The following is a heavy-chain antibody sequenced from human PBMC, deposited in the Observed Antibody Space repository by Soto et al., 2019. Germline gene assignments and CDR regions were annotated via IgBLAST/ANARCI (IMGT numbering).Heavy chain of an antibody. CDR3: ARSYDILTGYYYGMDV. V-gene: IGHV4-59*01. Sequence: SETLSLTCTVSGGSISSYYWSWIRQPPGKGLEWIGYLYYGGSTNYNPSLKSRVTVSVDTSKNQFSLKLSSVTAADTAVYYCARSYDILTGYYYGMDVWGQGTTVTVSS. J-gene: IGHJ6*02. CDR2: LYYGGST. CDR1: GGSISSYY. D-gene: IGHD3-9*01.